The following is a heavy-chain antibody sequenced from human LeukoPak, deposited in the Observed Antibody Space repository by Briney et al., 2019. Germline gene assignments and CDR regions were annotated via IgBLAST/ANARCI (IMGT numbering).Heavy chain of an antibody. J-gene: IGHJ4*02. V-gene: IGHV1-69*02. CDR1: GGTFSSYT. Sequence: SVKVSCKASGGTFSSYTISWVRQAPGQGLEWMGRIIPILGIANYAQKLQGRVTITADKSTSTAYMELSSLRSEDTAVYYCARVNYYDSSGFDYWGQGTLVTVSS. D-gene: IGHD3-22*01. CDR2: IIPILGIA. CDR3: ARVNYYDSSGFDY.